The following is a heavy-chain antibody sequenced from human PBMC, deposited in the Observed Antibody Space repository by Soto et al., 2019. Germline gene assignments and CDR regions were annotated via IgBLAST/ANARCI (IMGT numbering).Heavy chain of an antibody. D-gene: IGHD6-13*01. Sequence: QVQLVQSGAEVKKPGSSVKVSCKASGGTFSSYAISWVRQAPGQGLEWMGGIIPIFGTANYPQKFQGRVTITADESTSTAYMELSSLRSEDTAVYYCARDLQFWRAAAGTPQYWGQGTLVTVSS. CDR3: ARDLQFWRAAAGTPQY. CDR2: IIPIFGTA. CDR1: GGTFSSYA. V-gene: IGHV1-69*12. J-gene: IGHJ4*02.